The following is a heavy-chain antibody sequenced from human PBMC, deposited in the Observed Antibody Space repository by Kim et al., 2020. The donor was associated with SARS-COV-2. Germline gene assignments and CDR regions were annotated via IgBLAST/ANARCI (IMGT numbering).Heavy chain of an antibody. Sequence: SETLSLTCTVSGASVSSGGYFWSWIRRPPGKGLEWIGYIYYSGISNYNPSLKSRVTISLDTSKNQFSLKLSSVTAADTAVYYCARRLGSGWYYFDYWGQGTLVTVSS. J-gene: IGHJ4*02. CDR2: IYYSGIS. D-gene: IGHD6-19*01. V-gene: IGHV4-61*08. CDR3: ARRLGSGWYYFDY. CDR1: GASVSSGGYF.